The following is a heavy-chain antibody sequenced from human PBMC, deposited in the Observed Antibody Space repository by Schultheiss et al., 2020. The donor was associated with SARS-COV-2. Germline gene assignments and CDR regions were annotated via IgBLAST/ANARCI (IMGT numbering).Heavy chain of an antibody. CDR3: ARDRSGSYLGRSYFDY. CDR1: GGIFSSYA. J-gene: IGHJ4*02. CDR2: IIPIFGTA. D-gene: IGHD1-26*01. Sequence: SVKVPCKASGGIFSSYAISWVRQAPGQGLEWMGGIIPIFGTANYAQKFQVRVTITTDKSTSTAYMELSSLRSEDTAVYYCARDRSGSYLGRSYFDYWGQGTLVTVSS. V-gene: IGHV1-69*05.